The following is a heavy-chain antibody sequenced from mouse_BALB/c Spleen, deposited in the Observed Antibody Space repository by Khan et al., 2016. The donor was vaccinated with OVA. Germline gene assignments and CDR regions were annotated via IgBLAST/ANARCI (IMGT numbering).Heavy chain of an antibody. J-gene: IGHJ4*01. CDR1: GYTFTDYS. CDR2: INTETGEP. CDR3: AGGGGSYAMDY. V-gene: IGHV9-2-1*01. Sequence: QIQLVQSGPELKKPGETVKISCKASGYTFTDYSMHWVKQAPGKGLKWMGWINTETGEPTYADDFKGRFAFSLETSASTAYLQINNLKNEDTATXFGAGGGGSYAMDYWGQGTSVTVSS.